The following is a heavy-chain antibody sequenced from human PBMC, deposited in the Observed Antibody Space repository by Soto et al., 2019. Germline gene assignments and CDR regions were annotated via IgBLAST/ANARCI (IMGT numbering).Heavy chain of an antibody. Sequence: SVKVSCKASGGTFSSYAISWVRQAPGQGLEWMGGIIPIFGTANYAQKFQGRVTITADKSTSTAYMELSSLRSEDTAVYYCAGERGDSSSWHSGYYYYYGMDVWGQGTTVTVSS. J-gene: IGHJ6*02. D-gene: IGHD6-13*01. V-gene: IGHV1-69*06. CDR2: IIPIFGTA. CDR3: AGERGDSSSWHSGYYYYYGMDV. CDR1: GGTFSSYA.